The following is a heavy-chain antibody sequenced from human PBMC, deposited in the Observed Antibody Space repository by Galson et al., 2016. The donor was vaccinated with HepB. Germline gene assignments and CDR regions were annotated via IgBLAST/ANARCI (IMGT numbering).Heavy chain of an antibody. V-gene: IGHV3-7*03. Sequence: SLRLSCAGSDFNFGRYWMSWXRQAXXKGLXXVAXXARDGSXKNYVDSVKGRFTISRDNTNNLLYLQMNDLRADDTDVYYCVRDDWGPGDFWGQGTLVTVSS. D-gene: IGHD7-27*01. J-gene: IGHJ4*02. CDR1: DFNFGRYW. CDR3: VRDDWGPGDF. CDR2: XARDGSXK.